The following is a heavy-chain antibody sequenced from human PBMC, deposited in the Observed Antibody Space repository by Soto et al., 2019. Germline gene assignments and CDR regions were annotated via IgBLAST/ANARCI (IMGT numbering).Heavy chain of an antibody. V-gene: IGHV3-74*01. J-gene: IGHJ4*02. CDR3: GSLFEF. Sequence: EVHLVESGGGLVQPGGSLRLSCAASGFTFRYYWLHWVRQVTGRGPVWVSGINNDGSDTFYADFVEGRFTISRDNAKNTVYLQIDCLRAEDTAVYYCGSLFEFWGQGTLVTVPS. CDR1: GFTFRYYW. CDR2: INNDGSDT.